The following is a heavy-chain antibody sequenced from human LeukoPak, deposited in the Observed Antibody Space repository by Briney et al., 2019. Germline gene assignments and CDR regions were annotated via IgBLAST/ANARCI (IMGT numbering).Heavy chain of an antibody. CDR3: ARVRWELGYYYMDV. Sequence: PSETLSLTCTVSGGSISSYYWSWIRQPPGKGLEWIGYIYYSGSTNYNPSLKSRVTISVDTSKNQFSLKLSSVTAADTAVYYCARVRWELGYYYMDVWGKGTTVTVSS. D-gene: IGHD1-26*01. J-gene: IGHJ6*03. CDR1: GGSISSYY. CDR2: IYYSGST. V-gene: IGHV4-59*01.